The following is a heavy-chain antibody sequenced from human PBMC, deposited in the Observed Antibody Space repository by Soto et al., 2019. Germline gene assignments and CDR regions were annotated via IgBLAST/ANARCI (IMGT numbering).Heavy chain of an antibody. V-gene: IGHV1-18*01. CDR3: AILTTNIVRFLDF. J-gene: IGHJ4*02. CDR2: ISAYNGNT. CDR1: GYTFTIYR. D-gene: IGHD2-8*01. Sequence: APVKRACKAAGYTFTIYRSSWVRQETGQGLEWMGWISAYNGNTNYAQKLQGRVTMTTDTSTSTAYMELRSLRSDDTAVYYCAILTTNIVRFLDFWGQGTSVPVSP.